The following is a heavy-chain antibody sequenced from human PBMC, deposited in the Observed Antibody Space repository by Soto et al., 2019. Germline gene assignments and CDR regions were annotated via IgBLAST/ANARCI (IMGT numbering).Heavy chain of an antibody. J-gene: IGHJ4*02. Sequence: QVHLVESGGGVVQPGRPLRLSCAASGFTFSRYGMHWVRQAPGKGLEWVGGIVRDGGQKQYADSVRGRFTISRDNSRDTLYLEVNSVTVEDTAVYYCARDDDFEGNGLAYWGQGTVVTVSS. D-gene: IGHD2-21*02. CDR2: IVRDGGQK. V-gene: IGHV3-33*01. CDR3: ARDDDFEGNGLAY. CDR1: GFTFSRYG.